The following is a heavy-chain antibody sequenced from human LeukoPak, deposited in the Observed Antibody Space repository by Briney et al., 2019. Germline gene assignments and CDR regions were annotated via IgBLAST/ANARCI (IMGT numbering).Heavy chain of an antibody. D-gene: IGHD2-8*01. CDR3: ARGPTPMVYAIKSKSSPFDY. J-gene: IGHJ4*02. Sequence: SETLSLTCAVYGGSFSGYYWSWIRQPPGKGLEWIGDINHSGSTNYNPSLKSRVTISVDTSKNQFSLKLSSVTAADTAVYYCARGPTPMVYAIKSKSSPFDYWGQGTLVTVSS. CDR1: GGSFSGYY. V-gene: IGHV4-34*01. CDR2: INHSGST.